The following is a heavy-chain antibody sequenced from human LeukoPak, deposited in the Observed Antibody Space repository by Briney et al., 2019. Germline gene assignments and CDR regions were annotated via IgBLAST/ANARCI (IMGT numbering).Heavy chain of an antibody. CDR1: GYSISSGYY. V-gene: IGHV4-38-2*01. J-gene: IGHJ4*02. Sequence: SSETLSLTCAVSGYSISSGYYWGWIRQPPGKGLEWIGSIYYSGTTYYNPSLKSRVTISVDTSKNQFSLKLSSMTAADTAIYYCARPSSGHYKVFDYWGQGTLVTVSS. CDR3: ARPSSGHYKVFDY. D-gene: IGHD3-22*01. CDR2: IYYSGTT.